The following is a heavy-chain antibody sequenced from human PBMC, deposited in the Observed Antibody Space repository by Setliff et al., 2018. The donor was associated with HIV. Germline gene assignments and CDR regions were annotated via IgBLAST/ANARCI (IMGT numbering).Heavy chain of an antibody. Sequence: PSETLSLTCAVYGGSFSGYYWSWIRQPPGKGLEWIGSIYYSGGTYCNPSLKSRVTISVDTSKNQFSLKLSSVTAADTAVYYCARDQGYSYGFYAFDIWGQGTMVTVSS. CDR2: IYYSGGT. D-gene: IGHD5-18*01. CDR3: ARDQGYSYGFYAFDI. J-gene: IGHJ3*02. V-gene: IGHV4-34*01. CDR1: GGSFSGYY.